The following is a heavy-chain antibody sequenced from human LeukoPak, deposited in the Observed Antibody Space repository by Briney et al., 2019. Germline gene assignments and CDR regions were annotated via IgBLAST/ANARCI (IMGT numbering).Heavy chain of an antibody. V-gene: IGHV1-2*02. CDR3: ARLNCCSTSCYGAYNWFDP. CDR1: GYTFTGYY. J-gene: IGHJ5*02. Sequence: GPSVNVSCTASGYTFTGYYMHRVRQAPGQGLEWMGWINPTIAGTNYAQKFQGRVTMTRDTSISTAYMELGRLRSDDTAVYYCARLNCCSTSCYGAYNWFDPWGQGTLVTVSS. D-gene: IGHD2-2*01. CDR2: INPTIAGT.